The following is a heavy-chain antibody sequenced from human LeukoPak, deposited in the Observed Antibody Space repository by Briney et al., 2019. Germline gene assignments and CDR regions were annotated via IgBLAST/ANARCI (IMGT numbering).Heavy chain of an antibody. CDR1: GYSFTNYW. V-gene: IGHV5-10-1*01. Sequence: GESLKISCKGSGYSFTNYWTTWVRQMPGKGLECVGKIDPSDSYTNYSPSFQGHVTISADKSINTAYLQWSSLEASDTAIYFCARHLGGYTHFDYWGQGTLVTVSS. D-gene: IGHD3-22*01. CDR3: ARHLGGYTHFDY. J-gene: IGHJ4*02. CDR2: IDPSDSYT.